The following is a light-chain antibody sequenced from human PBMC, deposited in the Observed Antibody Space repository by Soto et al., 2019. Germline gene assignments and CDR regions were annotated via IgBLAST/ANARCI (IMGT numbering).Light chain of an antibody. J-gene: IGKJ4*01. Sequence: EIVLTQSPATLSLSPGERATLSCRASQSVSSYLAWYQQKPGQAPRLLIYDASNRATGIPARFSGSGSVTDFTLTISSLEPEDFAVYYCQQRSNWPPLTVGGGTKVEIK. CDR2: DAS. CDR1: QSVSSY. CDR3: QQRSNWPPLT. V-gene: IGKV3-11*01.